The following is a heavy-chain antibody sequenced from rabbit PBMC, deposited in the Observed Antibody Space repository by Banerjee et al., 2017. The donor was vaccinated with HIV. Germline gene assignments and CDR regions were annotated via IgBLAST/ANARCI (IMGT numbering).Heavy chain of an antibody. D-gene: IGHD6-1*01. J-gene: IGHJ6*01. CDR1: GFSFSSSYW. Sequence: QEQLVESGGGLVQPEGSLTLTCTASGFSFSSSYWICWVRQAPGKGLEWIACIYTGSSGSTYYASWAKGRFTISKTSSTTVTLQLTSLTVADTATYFCARVCSAYSNTVYTKWDLWGPGTLVTVS. CDR2: IYTGSSGST. CDR3: ARVCSAYSNTVYTKWDL. V-gene: IGHV1S45*01.